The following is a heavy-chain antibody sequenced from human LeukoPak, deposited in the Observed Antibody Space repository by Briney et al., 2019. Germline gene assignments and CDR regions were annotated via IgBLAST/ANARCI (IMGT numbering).Heavy chain of an antibody. D-gene: IGHD6-13*01. CDR3: AREASSSWYGAFDY. V-gene: IGHV3-48*04. CDR2: ISSSSSTI. J-gene: IGHJ4*02. Sequence: GGSLRLSCAASGFTFSSYSMNWVRQAPGKGLEWVSYISSSSSTIYYADSVKGRFTISRDNAKNSPYLQMNSLRAEDTAVYYCAREASSSWYGAFDYWGQGTLVTVSS. CDR1: GFTFSSYS.